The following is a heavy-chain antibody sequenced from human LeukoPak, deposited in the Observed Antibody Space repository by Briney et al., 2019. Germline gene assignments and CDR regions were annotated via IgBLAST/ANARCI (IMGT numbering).Heavy chain of an antibody. J-gene: IGHJ4*02. CDR3: AKVPIVGATIGYFDF. D-gene: IGHD1-26*01. CDR1: GFTFSNYA. V-gene: IGHV3-23*01. Sequence: PGGSLRLSCAASGFTFSNYAMNWVRQAPGKGLEWVSGISGGGGSTSYADSVKGRFTISRDNSKNTLFLQMNSLGAEDTAVYYCAKVPIVGATIGYFDFWGQGTLVTVSS. CDR2: ISGGGGST.